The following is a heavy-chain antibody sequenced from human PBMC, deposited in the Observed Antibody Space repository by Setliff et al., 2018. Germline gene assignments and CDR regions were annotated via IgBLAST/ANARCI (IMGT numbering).Heavy chain of an antibody. CDR1: GGSMTYYY. CDR2: IFHGESI. J-gene: IGHJ6*04. D-gene: IGHD4-17*01. Sequence: SDTLSLTCTVSGGSMTYYYWSWVRQPPGKGLEWIGNIFHGESISYNPSLKSRVTISVDTSKNQVSLKVRSVTAADTAVYFCARHRTIPVTTTNYYYHMDAWGKGTTVTVSS. V-gene: IGHV4-59*08. CDR3: ARHRTIPVTTTNYYYHMDA.